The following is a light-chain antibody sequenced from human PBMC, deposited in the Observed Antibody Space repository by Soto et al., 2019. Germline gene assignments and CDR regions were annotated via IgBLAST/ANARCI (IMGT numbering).Light chain of an antibody. CDR2: AAS. V-gene: IGKV3-20*01. J-gene: IGKJ1*01. Sequence: EIVLTQFPGTLSLSPGERATLSCRASQSVGRNYVAWYQQKPGQAPRVIIYAASNRASGIPDSFSGSESGAVFTLTISRLEPEDFAVYYCQHYGTSPWAFGQGTKVEIK. CDR1: QSVGRNY. CDR3: QHYGTSPWA.